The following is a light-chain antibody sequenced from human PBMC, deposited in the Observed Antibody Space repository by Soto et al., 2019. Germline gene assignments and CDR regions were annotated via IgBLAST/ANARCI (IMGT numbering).Light chain of an antibody. J-gene: IGKJ1*01. CDR3: QQRSNWPWT. Sequence: EIVLTQSPDTLSLSPGERATLSCRASQSVSNSLMWYQQKPGQAPRLLIYDASKRATGIPARFSGSGSGTDFTLTISSLEPEDFAVYYCQQRSNWPWTFGQGTKVEIK. CDR1: QSVSNS. V-gene: IGKV3-11*01. CDR2: DAS.